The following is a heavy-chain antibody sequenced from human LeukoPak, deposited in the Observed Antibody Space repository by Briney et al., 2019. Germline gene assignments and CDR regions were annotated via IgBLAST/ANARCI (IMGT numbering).Heavy chain of an antibody. V-gene: IGHV3-23*01. CDR3: AKDLAVAVPNYFDS. J-gene: IGHJ4*02. CDR2: ISGRGGNT. D-gene: IGHD6-19*01. Sequence: GGSLRLSCAASGFTFSSYVMSWVRQAPGKGLEWVSAISGRGGNTYYADSVKGRFTISRDKSKNTLYLQMNSLRAEDTAVYYCAKDLAVAVPNYFDSWGQGTLVTVSS. CDR1: GFTFSSYV.